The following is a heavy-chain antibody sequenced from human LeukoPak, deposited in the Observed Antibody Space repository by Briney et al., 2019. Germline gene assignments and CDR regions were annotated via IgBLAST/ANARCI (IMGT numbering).Heavy chain of an antibody. D-gene: IGHD3-10*01. V-gene: IGHV3-53*01. Sequence: GGSLRLSCAASGFTVSSNYMSWVRQAPGEGLEWVSAIYSGSTTYYADSVKGRFTVSKDNSKNTLYLQMNSLRAEDTAVYYCARCKTWFGEMAWGQGTLVTVSS. CDR2: IYSGSTT. J-gene: IGHJ5*02. CDR3: ARCKTWFGEMA. CDR1: GFTVSSNY.